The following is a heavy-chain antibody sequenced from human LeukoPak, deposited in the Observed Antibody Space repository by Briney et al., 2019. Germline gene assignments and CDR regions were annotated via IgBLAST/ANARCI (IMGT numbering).Heavy chain of an antibody. CDR3: ARRTGSYSFDY. J-gene: IGHJ4*02. CDR2: INHSGST. V-gene: IGHV4-34*01. CDR1: GGSFSGYY. D-gene: IGHD3-10*01. Sequence: PSETLSLTCAVYGGSFSGYYWSWIRQPPGKGLEWIGEINHSGSTNYNPSLKSRVTISVDTPKNQFSLKLSSVTAADTAVYYCARRTGSYSFDYWGQGTLVTVSS.